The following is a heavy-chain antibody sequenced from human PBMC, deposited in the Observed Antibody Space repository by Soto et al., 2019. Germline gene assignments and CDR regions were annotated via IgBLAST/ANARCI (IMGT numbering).Heavy chain of an antibody. Sequence: EVQVLESGGGSVQPGGSLRLSCAASGFTFSNFAMSWVRHAPGKGVEWVSEITGSTGTTYYADSVKGRFIISRDNSKNTVHLQMNSLRAEDTAVYYCAKDTSSSPYYMDVWGKGTTVTVSS. CDR2: ITGSTGTT. V-gene: IGHV3-23*01. D-gene: IGHD2-2*01. J-gene: IGHJ6*03. CDR1: GFTFSNFA. CDR3: AKDTSSSPYYMDV.